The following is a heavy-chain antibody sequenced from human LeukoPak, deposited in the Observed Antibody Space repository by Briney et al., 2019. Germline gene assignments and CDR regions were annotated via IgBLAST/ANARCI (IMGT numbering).Heavy chain of an antibody. J-gene: IGHJ6*02. CDR3: ARAGYSSGWSSDYYYGMDV. CDR1: GYTFTSYG. D-gene: IGHD6-19*01. CDR2: ISAYNGNT. Sequence: WASVKVSCKASGYTFTSYGISWVRQAPGQGLEWMGWISAYNGNTNYAQKFQGRVTITADESTSTAYMELSSLRSEDTAVYYCARAGYSSGWSSDYYYGMDVWGQGTTVTVSS. V-gene: IGHV1-18*01.